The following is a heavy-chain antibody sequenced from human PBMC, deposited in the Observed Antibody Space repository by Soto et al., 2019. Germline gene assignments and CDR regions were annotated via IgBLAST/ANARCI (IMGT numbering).Heavy chain of an antibody. V-gene: IGHV3-11*01. CDR2: IGRSGSPI. CDR1: GFTFSDSY. J-gene: IGHJ4*02. CDR3: ARATRVVGATQDY. Sequence: LRLSCAASGFTFSDSYMAWIRQAPGKGLEWVSYIGRSGSPIYYADSVEGRFTISRDDAKNSLYLQINSLRAEDTAVYYCARATRVVGATQDYWGQGTLVTVSS. D-gene: IGHD2-15*01.